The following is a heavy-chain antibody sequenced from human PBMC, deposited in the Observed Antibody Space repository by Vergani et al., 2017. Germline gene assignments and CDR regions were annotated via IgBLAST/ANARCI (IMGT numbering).Heavy chain of an antibody. D-gene: IGHD3-3*01. CDR2: IASSGTIT. CDR1: GFRFSNYA. Sequence: DVELLESGGALVQPGGSLRLSCAASGFRFSNYAMSWVRQAPGKGLEWVAAIASSGTITYYSDSVKSRFTVSRDNSQNTLFLQMSSLRAEDTALYYCAKGGTITIFGSVDYYWGQGTLATVSS. V-gene: IGHV3-23*01. CDR3: AKGGTITIFGSVDYY. J-gene: IGHJ4*02.